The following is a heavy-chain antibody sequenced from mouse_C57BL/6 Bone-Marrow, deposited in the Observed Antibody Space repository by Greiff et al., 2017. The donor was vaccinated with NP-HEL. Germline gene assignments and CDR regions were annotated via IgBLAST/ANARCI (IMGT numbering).Heavy chain of an antibody. J-gene: IGHJ3*01. D-gene: IGHD1-1*01. CDR1: GYTFTSYG. CDR2: IYPRSGNT. Sequence: VMLVESGAELARPGASVKLSCKASGYTFTSYGISWVKQRTGQGLEWIGEIYPRSGNTYYNEKFKGKATLTADKSSSTAYMELRSLTSEDSAVYFCARRDYYGSGAYWGQGTLVTVSA. V-gene: IGHV1-81*01. CDR3: ARRDYYGSGAY.